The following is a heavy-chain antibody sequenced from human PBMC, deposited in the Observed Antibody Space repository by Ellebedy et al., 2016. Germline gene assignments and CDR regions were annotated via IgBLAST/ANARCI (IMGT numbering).Heavy chain of an antibody. CDR1: GFTFSNFA. CDR3: ARDTGTTYYYYDYMDV. V-gene: IGHV3-23*01. J-gene: IGHJ6*03. Sequence: GESLKISXAASGFTFSNFAMSWVRQAPGKGLEWVSAVSASGGSTYNADSVKGRFTISRDNSKNTLYLQMNSLRAEDTAIYYCARDTGTTYYYYDYMDVWGKGTTVTVSS. CDR2: VSASGGST. D-gene: IGHD1-7*01.